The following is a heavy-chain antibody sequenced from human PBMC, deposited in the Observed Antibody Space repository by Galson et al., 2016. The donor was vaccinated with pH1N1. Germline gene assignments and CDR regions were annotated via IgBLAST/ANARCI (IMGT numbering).Heavy chain of an antibody. J-gene: IGHJ4*02. CDR3: ARDFYSGYAVGRLDY. Sequence: SVKVSCKESGYTFSTYNIHWVRQAPGQGLEWMGIINPSGDTTSYAQKFQGRVTMTRDTSANTVYMELSSLRSEDTAIYYCARDFYSGYAVGRLDYWGQGTLVTVSS. CDR2: INPSGDTT. CDR1: GYTFSTYN. D-gene: IGHD5-12*01. V-gene: IGHV1-46*03.